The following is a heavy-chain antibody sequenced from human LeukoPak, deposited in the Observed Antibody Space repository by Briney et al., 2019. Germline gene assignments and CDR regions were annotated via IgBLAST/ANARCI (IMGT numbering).Heavy chain of an antibody. CDR1: GFTFSNYG. V-gene: IGHV3-30*18. D-gene: IGHD3-16*01. CDR3: AKDRRLHVGEFVGRTETNWFDP. Sequence: GGSLRLSCAASGFTFSNYGMHWVRQAPGKGLEWVAVISHDGSNKCYADSVKGRFTISRDNYKNTLYLQMNSLRAEDTAVYYCAKDRRLHVGEFVGRTETNWFDPWGQGTLVTVSS. J-gene: IGHJ5*02. CDR2: ISHDGSNK.